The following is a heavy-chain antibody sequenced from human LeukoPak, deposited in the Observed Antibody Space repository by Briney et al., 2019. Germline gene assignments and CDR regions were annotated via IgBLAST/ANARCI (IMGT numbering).Heavy chain of an antibody. CDR1: GYTFTSYD. D-gene: IGHD3-16*01. V-gene: IGHV1-8*03. J-gene: IGHJ4*02. Sequence: ASVKVSCKASGYTFTSYDINWVRQATGQGLEWMGWMNPNSGNTGYAQKFQGRVTITRNTSISTAYMELRSLRSDDTAVYYCARDVVVYRFGELEHFDYWGQGTLVTVSS. CDR2: MNPNSGNT. CDR3: ARDVVVYRFGELEHFDY.